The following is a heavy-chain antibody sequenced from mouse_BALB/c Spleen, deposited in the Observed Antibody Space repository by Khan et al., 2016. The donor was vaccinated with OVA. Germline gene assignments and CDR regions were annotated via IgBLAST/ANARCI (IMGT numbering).Heavy chain of an antibody. D-gene: IGHD3-1*01. Sequence: QVQLQQSGAELVRPGTSVKMSCKAAGYTFTNYWIGWVKQRPGHGLEWIGDTYPGGGYTNYNEKFKGKATLTADPSSSTAYMQLSGLTSEDSAIYYWSRRGAARATWDYFDCWGQGTTLTVSS. CDR1: GYTFTNYW. CDR2: TYPGGGYT. J-gene: IGHJ2*01. CDR3: SRRGAARATWDYFDC. V-gene: IGHV1-63*02.